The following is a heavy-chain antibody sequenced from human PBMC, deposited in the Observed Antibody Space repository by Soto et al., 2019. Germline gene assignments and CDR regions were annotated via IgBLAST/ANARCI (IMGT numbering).Heavy chain of an antibody. D-gene: IGHD3-10*01. CDR1: GGSISSSSYY. J-gene: IGHJ6*03. CDR3: AGFTSDYYYYYYMDV. Sequence: QLQLQESGPGLVKPSETLSLTCTVSGGSISSSSYYWGWIRQPPGKGLEWIGSSYYSGSTYYNPSLKSRVTISVDTSKDQFSLKLSSVTAAEAAVYYCAGFTSDYYYYYYMDVWGKGATVTVS. V-gene: IGHV4-39*01. CDR2: SYYSGST.